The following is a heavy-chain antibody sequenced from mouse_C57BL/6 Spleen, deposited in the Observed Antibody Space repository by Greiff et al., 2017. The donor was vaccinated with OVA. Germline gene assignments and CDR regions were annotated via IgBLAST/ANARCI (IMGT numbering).Heavy chain of an antibody. CDR1: GYTFTSYW. CDR3: AREGIYYGSRTGYFDV. V-gene: IGHV1-59*01. D-gene: IGHD1-1*01. CDR2: IDPSDSYT. J-gene: IGHJ1*03. Sequence: QVQLQQPGAELVRPGTSVKLSCKASGYTFTSYWMHWVKQRPGQGLEWIGVIDPSDSYTNYNQKFKGKATLTVDTSSSTAYMQLSSLTSEDSAVYYCAREGIYYGSRTGYFDVWGTGTTVTVSS.